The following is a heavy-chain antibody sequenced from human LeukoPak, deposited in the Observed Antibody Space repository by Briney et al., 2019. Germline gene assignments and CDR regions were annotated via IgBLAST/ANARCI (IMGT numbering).Heavy chain of an antibody. Sequence: GGSLRLSCAASGFTFSSFGMHWVRQAPGKGLEWVAFIQFDGNNQQYAGSVKGRFTISRDKNTLHVQMNSLRLEDTAVYYCARDRGYSFDYWGQGTLLTVSS. J-gene: IGHJ4*02. CDR1: GFTFSSFG. CDR2: IQFDGNNQ. D-gene: IGHD6-13*01. CDR3: ARDRGYSFDY. V-gene: IGHV3-30*02.